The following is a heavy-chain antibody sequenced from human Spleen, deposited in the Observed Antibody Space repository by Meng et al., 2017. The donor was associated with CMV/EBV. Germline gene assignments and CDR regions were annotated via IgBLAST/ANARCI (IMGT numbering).Heavy chain of an antibody. CDR3: ARGYPNYYYGMDV. J-gene: IGHJ6*02. V-gene: IGHV3-74*01. D-gene: IGHD2-2*02. CDR1: GFTFDDYA. CDR2: INSDGSIT. Sequence: GESLKISCAASGFTFDDYAMHWVRQAPGKGLVWVSLINSDGSITTYADSVKGRFTISRDYAKNTLYVQMNSLRAEDTAVYYCARGYPNYYYGMDVWGQGTTVTVSS.